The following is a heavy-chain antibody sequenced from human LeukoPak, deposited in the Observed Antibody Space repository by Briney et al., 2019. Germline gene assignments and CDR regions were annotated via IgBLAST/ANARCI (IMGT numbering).Heavy chain of an antibody. D-gene: IGHD2-2*01. CDR3: AREMCGSTSCYWEPLSYGMDV. CDR1: GYTFTSYG. CDR2: ISAYNGNT. V-gene: IGHV1-18*04. Sequence: ASVKVSCKASGYTFTSYGISWVRQAPGQGLEWMGWISAYNGNTNYAQKLQGRVTMTTDTSTSTAYMELRSLRPDDTAVYYCAREMCGSTSCYWEPLSYGMDVWGKGTTVTVSS. J-gene: IGHJ6*04.